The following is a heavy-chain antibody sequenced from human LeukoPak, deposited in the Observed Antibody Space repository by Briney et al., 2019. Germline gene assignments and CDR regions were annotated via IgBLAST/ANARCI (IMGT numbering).Heavy chain of an antibody. J-gene: IGHJ4*02. CDR1: GDSLTELS. D-gene: IGHD3-22*01. CDR3: ATNSGGSTGYYYY. CDR2: FDPEDVET. Sequence: ASVKVSCKVSGDSLTELSMHWVRQAPGKGLEWMGGFDPEDVETIYARKFQGRVTMTEDTSTDTAYMELTSLRSEDTAGYYCATNSGGSTGYYYYWGQGTLVTVSS. V-gene: IGHV1-24*01.